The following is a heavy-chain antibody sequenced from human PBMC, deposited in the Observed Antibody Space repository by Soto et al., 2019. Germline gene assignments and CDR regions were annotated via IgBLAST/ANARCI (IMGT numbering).Heavy chain of an antibody. CDR1: GCTFSNAL. V-gene: IGHV3-15*01. CDR2: IKSKTDGGTT. CDR3: TTEGVDHYYYYGMDV. D-gene: IGHD2-8*01. Sequence: PGGSLRLSCAASGCTFSNALMSWVRQAPGKGLEWVGRIKSKTDGGTTDYAAPMKGRFTISRDDSKNTLYLQMNSLKTEDTAVYYCTTEGVDHYYYYGMDVWGQGTPVTVSS. J-gene: IGHJ6*02.